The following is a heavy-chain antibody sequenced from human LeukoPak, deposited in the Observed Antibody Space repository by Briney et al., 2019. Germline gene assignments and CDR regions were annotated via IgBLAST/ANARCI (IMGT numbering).Heavy chain of an antibody. Sequence: PGGSLRLSCAASGFTFSSYGMHLVRQAPGKGLEWVAVISYDGSNKYYADSVKGRFTISRDNSKNTLYLQMNSLRAEDTAVYYCAKGRWGLSSGCYNYWGQGTLVTVSS. CDR2: ISYDGSNK. CDR3: AKGRWGLSSGCYNY. V-gene: IGHV3-30*18. CDR1: GFTFSSYG. J-gene: IGHJ4*02. D-gene: IGHD6-19*01.